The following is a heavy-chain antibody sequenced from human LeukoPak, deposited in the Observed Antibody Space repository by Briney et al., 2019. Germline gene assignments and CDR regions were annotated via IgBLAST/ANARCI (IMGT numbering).Heavy chain of an antibody. D-gene: IGHD6-19*01. J-gene: IGHJ6*03. Sequence: SETLSLTCTVSGGSISSGSYYWSWIRQPAGKGLEWIGRIYTSGSTNYNPSLKSRVTISVDTSKNQFSLKLSSVTAADTAVYYCARDQGGSGWYGRGYYYYYMDVWGKGTTVTISS. V-gene: IGHV4-61*02. CDR3: ARDQGGSGWYGRGYYYYYMDV. CDR2: IYTSGST. CDR1: GGSISSGSYY.